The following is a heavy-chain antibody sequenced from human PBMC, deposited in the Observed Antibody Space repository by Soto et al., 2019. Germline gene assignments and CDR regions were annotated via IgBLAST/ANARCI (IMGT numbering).Heavy chain of an antibody. V-gene: IGHV3-23*01. CDR3: AKDPALSGRQFDS. D-gene: IGHD6-19*01. Sequence: GSLRLSCVVSGFTFRDYAMSWVRQAPGKGLEWVSAISGRGGSTFYADSVKGRFTISRDMSNTLYLQMSDLRAEDTALYYCAKDPALSGRQFDSWGQGALVTVSS. CDR2: ISGRGGST. CDR1: GFTFRDYA. J-gene: IGHJ4*02.